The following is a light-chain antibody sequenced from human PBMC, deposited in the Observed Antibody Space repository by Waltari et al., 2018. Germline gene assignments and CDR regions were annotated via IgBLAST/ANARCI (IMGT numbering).Light chain of an antibody. CDR2: KAS. CDR1: QSISHW. Sequence: DIQMTQSPSIMSASLGSRVTIPCRASQSISHWLAWYQQKPGKAPKLLISKASSLEKEVPSRFSGSGSGTEFTLPITNLQPDDFATFYCQRYDDYPPTFGGGTKVEIK. J-gene: IGKJ4*01. CDR3: QRYDDYPPT. V-gene: IGKV1-5*03.